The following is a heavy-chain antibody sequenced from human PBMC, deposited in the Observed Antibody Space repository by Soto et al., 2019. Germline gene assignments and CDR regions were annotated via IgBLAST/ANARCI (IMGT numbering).Heavy chain of an antibody. D-gene: IGHD3-10*01. J-gene: IGHJ3*02. V-gene: IGHV4-30-4*02. CDR3: ARGAVLLWFGEFRADAFDI. CDR2: IYYSGST. Sequence: PSETLSLTCTVSGGSISSGDYYWSWIRQPPGKGLEWIGYIYYSGSTYYNPSLKSRVTISVDTSKNQFSLKLSSVTAADTAVYYCARGAVLLWFGEFRADAFDIWGQGTMVTVSS. CDR1: GGSISSGDYY.